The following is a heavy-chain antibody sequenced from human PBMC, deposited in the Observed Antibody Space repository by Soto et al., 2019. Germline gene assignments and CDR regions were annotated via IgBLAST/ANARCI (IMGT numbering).Heavy chain of an antibody. CDR3: ARGYHGSGSYPYYYGMDV. CDR1: GGTFSSYA. V-gene: IGHV1-69*12. D-gene: IGHD3-10*01. Sequence: QVQLVQSGAEVKKPGSSVKVSCKASGGTFSSYAISWVRQAPGQGLEWMGGIIPIFGTANYAQKFQGRVTITADESTSTASMELSSLRSEDTAVYYCARGYHGSGSYPYYYGMDVWGQGTTVTVSS. CDR2: IIPIFGTA. J-gene: IGHJ6*02.